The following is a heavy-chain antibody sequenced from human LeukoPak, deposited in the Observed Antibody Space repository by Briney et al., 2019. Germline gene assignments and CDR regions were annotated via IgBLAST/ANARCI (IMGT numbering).Heavy chain of an antibody. CDR2: IYYSGST. D-gene: IGHD1-26*01. Sequence: SETLSLTCTVSGGSVSSYYWSWIRQPPGKGLEWIGYIYYSGSTNYNPSLKSRVTISVDTSKNQFSLKLSSVTAADTAVYYCARSVGATSLLDYYYYYYMDVWGKGTTVTISS. CDR1: GGSVSSYY. J-gene: IGHJ6*03. CDR3: ARSVGATSLLDYYYYYYMDV. V-gene: IGHV4-59*02.